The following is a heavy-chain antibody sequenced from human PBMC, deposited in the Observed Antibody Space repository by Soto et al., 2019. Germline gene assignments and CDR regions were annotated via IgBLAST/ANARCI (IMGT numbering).Heavy chain of an antibody. Sequence: EVQLVESGGGLVQPGGSLRLSCAASGFTVSSNYMSWVRQAPGKGLEWVSVIYSGGSTYYADSVKGRFTISRDNSKNTLYLQMNSLRAEDTAVYYCARDGGDRDYYYDYGMDVWGQGTTVTVSS. J-gene: IGHJ6*02. V-gene: IGHV3-66*01. CDR1: GFTVSSNY. CDR3: ARDGGDRDYYYDYGMDV. D-gene: IGHD2-21*02. CDR2: IYSGGST.